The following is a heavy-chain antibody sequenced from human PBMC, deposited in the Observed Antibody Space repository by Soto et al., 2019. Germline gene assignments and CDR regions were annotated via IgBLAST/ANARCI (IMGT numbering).Heavy chain of an antibody. CDR3: AREGTGRAYYYYMDV. Sequence: QVQLQESGPGLVKPSQTLSLTCTVSGGSISSGGYYWSWIRQHPGNGLEWIGYIYYSGSTNYNPSHKSRVTIAVDTSKNQFSPKLSSVTAADTAVYYYAREGTGRAYYYYMDVWGKGTTVTVSS. J-gene: IGHJ6*03. CDR1: GGSISSGGYY. V-gene: IGHV4-31*03. D-gene: IGHD1-1*01. CDR2: IYYSGST.